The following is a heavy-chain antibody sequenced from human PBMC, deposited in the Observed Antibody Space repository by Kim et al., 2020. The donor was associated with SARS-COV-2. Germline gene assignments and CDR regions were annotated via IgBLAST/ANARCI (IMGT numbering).Heavy chain of an antibody. CDR2: IYYSGST. J-gene: IGHJ6*02. CDR1: GGSISSSSYY. D-gene: IGHD3-16*01. V-gene: IGHV4-39*01. CDR3: ARSHSGGVSRPYYYYYGMDV. Sequence: SETLSLTCTVSGGSISSSSYYWGWIRQPPGKGLEWIGSIYYSGSTYYNPSLKSRVTISVDTSKNQFSLKLSSVTAADTAVYYCARSHSGGVSRPYYYYYGMDVWGQGTTVTVSS.